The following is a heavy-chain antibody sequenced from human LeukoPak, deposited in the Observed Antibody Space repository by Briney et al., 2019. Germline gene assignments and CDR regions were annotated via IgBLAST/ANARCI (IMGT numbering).Heavy chain of an antibody. D-gene: IGHD6-13*01. CDR2: SNPNSGGT. CDR1: GYTFTGYY. J-gene: IGHJ4*02. V-gene: IGHV1-2*02. CDR3: ARVASSSWYIDY. Sequence: ASVKVSCKASGYTFTGYYMHWVRQAPGQGLEWMGWSNPNSGGTNYAQKFQDRVTMTRDTSLSTAYMELSRLRSDDTAVYYCARVASSSWYIDYWGQGTLVTVSS.